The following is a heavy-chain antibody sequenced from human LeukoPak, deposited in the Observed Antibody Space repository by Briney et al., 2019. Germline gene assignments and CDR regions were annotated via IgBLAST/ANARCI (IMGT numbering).Heavy chain of an antibody. D-gene: IGHD4-11*01. CDR2: MDPKSGET. CDR1: GYTFTDYY. Sequence: ASVKVSCKASGYTFTDYYINWVRQAPGQGLEWMGWMDPKSGETNHAQRFQGRVIMTRDTSITTAYMELSRLRSDDTAVYYCALEVYYSDNSAFDYWGQGTLVTVSS. V-gene: IGHV1-2*02. CDR3: ALEVYYSDNSAFDY. J-gene: IGHJ4*01.